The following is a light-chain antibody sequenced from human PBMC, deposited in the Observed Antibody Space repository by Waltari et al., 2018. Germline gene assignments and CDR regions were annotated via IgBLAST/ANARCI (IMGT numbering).Light chain of an antibody. J-gene: IGLJ2*01. CDR3: SSYISSSTLEL. V-gene: IGLV2-14*03. CDR2: DVS. CDR1: SSDVGAYNY. Sequence: QSALTQPASVSGSPGQSITISCTVTSSDVGAYNYFSWYQQHPRKAPKLMIFDVSNRPSGVSNRFSGSKSGNTASLTISGLQAEDEAGYYCSSYISSSTLELFGGGTSLTVL.